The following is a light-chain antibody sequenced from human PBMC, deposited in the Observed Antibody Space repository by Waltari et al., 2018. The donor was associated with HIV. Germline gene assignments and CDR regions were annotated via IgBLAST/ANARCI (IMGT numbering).Light chain of an antibody. CDR2: AAT. V-gene: IGKV1-39*01. Sequence: DTQMTQSPSSLSASVGDTVTITCRASQSIRTSLNWYQHKPGTAPKLLFYAATSLQSGVPPRFSGSGSTTDFTLTINSLQDEDFATYYCQQSDSVPRTFGQGTKLEVK. CDR3: QQSDSVPRT. J-gene: IGKJ2*01. CDR1: QSIRTS.